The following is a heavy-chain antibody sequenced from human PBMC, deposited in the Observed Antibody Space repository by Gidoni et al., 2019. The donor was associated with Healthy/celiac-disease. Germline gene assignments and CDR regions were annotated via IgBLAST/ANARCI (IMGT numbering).Heavy chain of an antibody. D-gene: IGHD3-3*01. Sequence: EVQLLESGGGLVQPGGSLRLSCAASGFTFSSYAMSWVRTAPGKGLEGVSAISGSGGSTYYADSVKGRFTISRDNSKNTLYLQMNSLRAEDTAVYYCANVLAIFGVVRGFDYWGQGTLVTVSS. V-gene: IGHV3-23*01. CDR1: GFTFSSYA. CDR2: ISGSGGST. J-gene: IGHJ4*02. CDR3: ANVLAIFGVVRGFDY.